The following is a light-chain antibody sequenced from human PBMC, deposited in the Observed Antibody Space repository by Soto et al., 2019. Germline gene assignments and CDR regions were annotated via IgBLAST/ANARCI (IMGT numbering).Light chain of an antibody. CDR3: QQYDDYPLT. J-gene: IGKJ4*01. CDR1: QSVRSW. CDR2: DAS. V-gene: IGKV1-5*01. Sequence: DIQMTQSPATLSASVGDRVTITCRASQSVRSWLAWYQQKPGTAPKLLIFDASRLESGVPSRFSGSASGTDFTLTISSLQPDDCATYYCQQYDDYPLTFGGGTKVEIK.